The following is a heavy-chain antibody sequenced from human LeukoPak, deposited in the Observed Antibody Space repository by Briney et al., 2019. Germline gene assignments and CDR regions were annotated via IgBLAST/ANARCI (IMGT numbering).Heavy chain of an antibody. Sequence: PGGSLRLSCAASGFTFDDYAMHWVRQAPGKGLEWVSGISWNSGSIGYADSVKGRFTISRDNAKNSLYLQMNSLRAEDTAVYYCAKTAPLTTARGGPIAFDIWGQGTMVTVSS. CDR1: GFTFDDYA. CDR3: AKTAPLTTARGGPIAFDI. CDR2: ISWNSGSI. V-gene: IGHV3-9*01. J-gene: IGHJ3*02. D-gene: IGHD4-11*01.